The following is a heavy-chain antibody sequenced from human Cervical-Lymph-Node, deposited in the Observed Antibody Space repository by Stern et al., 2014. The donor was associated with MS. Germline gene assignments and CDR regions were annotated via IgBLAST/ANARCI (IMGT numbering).Heavy chain of an antibody. J-gene: IGHJ4*02. CDR2: LFTDGDT. CDR3: ARQTVSGAFDY. Sequence: QVTLKESGPVVVKPTETLTLTCTVSGFSLISSARMGVSWIRQPPGKALEWLAHLFTDGDTSYSTSLKSRLTISKDTSKSQAVLTLTNVDPVDTATYYCARQTVSGAFDYWGQGTLVTVSS. V-gene: IGHV2-26*01. D-gene: IGHD5/OR15-5a*01. CDR1: GFSLISSARMG.